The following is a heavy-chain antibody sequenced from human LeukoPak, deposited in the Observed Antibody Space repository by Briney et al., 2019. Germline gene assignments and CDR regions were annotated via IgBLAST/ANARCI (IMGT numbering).Heavy chain of an antibody. CDR2: IIPIFGTA. CDR3: AREGGSYGDY. J-gene: IGHJ4*02. CDR1: GGTFSSYA. Sequence: ASVKVSCKASGGTFSSYAISWVRQAPGQGLEWMGGIIPIFGTANYAQKFQGRVTITAVKSTSTAYMELSSLRSEDTAVYYCAREGGSYGDYWGQGTLVTVSS. D-gene: IGHD1-26*01. V-gene: IGHV1-69*06.